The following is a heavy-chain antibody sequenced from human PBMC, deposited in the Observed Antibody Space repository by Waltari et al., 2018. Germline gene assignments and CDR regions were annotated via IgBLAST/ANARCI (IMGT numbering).Heavy chain of an antibody. CDR1: GFTFITYA. J-gene: IGHJ4*02. D-gene: IGHD4-17*01. V-gene: IGHV3-23*01. CDR3: GKDNGDYSFDY. Sequence: EVQLLESGGGLVQPGGSLRLSCAASGFTFITYAMSWVRQAPGKGLEWVSALSGSGDKTYYTVSVKGRFTISRDNSRNTLYLQMDSLRPDDTAVYFCGKDNGDYSFDYWGQGTLVTVSS. CDR2: LSGSGDKT.